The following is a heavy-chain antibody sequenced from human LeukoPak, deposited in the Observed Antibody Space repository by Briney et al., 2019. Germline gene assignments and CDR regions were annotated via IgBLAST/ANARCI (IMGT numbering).Heavy chain of an antibody. J-gene: IGHJ4*02. CDR2: INHSGST. CDR3: ARTLGYCSSTSCYGPH. CDR1: GGSFSGYY. Sequence: SETLSLTCAVYGGSFSGYYWSWIRQPPGKGLEWIGEINHSGSTNYNPSLKSRVTISVDTSKNQFSLKLSSVPAADTAVYDCARTLGYCSSTSCYGPHWGQGTLVTVSS. V-gene: IGHV4-34*01. D-gene: IGHD2-2*01.